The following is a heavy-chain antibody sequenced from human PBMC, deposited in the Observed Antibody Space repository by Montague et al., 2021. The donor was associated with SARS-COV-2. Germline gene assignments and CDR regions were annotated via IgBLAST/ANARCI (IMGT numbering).Heavy chain of an antibody. CDR1: GFSLSTSGMC. J-gene: IGHJ4*02. V-gene: IGHV2-70*01. D-gene: IGHD3-9*01. CDR2: IDWDDDK. Sequence: VKPTQTLTLTCTFSGFSLSTSGMCVSWIRQPPGKALEWLALIDWDDDKYYSTSLKTRLTISKDTSKNQVVLTMTNMDPVDTATYYCARTLHDILTGYCSFDYWGQETLVTVSS. CDR3: ARTLHDILTGYCSFDY.